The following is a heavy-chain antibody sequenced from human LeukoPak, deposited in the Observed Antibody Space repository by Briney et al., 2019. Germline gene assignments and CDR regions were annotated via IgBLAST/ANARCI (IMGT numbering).Heavy chain of an antibody. D-gene: IGHD5-18*01. J-gene: IGHJ4*02. CDR1: GYTFTGYY. Sequence: ASVKVSCKASGYTFTGYYMHWVRQAPGQGLEWMGRINPNSGGTNYAQKFQGRVTMTRDTSIRTAYMELSSLRSDDTAVYYCARGRGYSYGYADYWGQGTLVTVSS. CDR2: INPNSGGT. CDR3: ARGRGYSYGYADY. V-gene: IGHV1-2*06.